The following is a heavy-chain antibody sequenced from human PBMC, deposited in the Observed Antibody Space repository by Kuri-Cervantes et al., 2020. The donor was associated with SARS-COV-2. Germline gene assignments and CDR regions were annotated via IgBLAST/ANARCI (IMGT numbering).Heavy chain of an antibody. J-gene: IGHJ3*02. Sequence: SQTLSLTCDVSGDSMNNGNWWTWVRQPPGKGLQWIGEIFHDGSTKFNPSLSLKGRVTMSLDKSKNQFSLNLTSVTAADTAVYYCARESTYTFDIWGQGTLVTVSS. CDR2: IFHDGST. CDR1: GDSMNNGNW. V-gene: IGHV4-4*02. D-gene: IGHD2-2*02. CDR3: ARESTYTFDI.